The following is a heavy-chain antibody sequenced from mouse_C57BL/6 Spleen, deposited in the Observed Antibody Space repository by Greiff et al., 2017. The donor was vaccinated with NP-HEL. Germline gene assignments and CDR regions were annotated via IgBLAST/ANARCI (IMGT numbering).Heavy chain of an antibody. D-gene: IGHD1-1*01. Sequence: VQLQQSGPVLVKPGASVKMSCKASGYTFTDYYMNWVKQSHGKSLEWIGVINPYNGGTSYNQKFKGKATLTVDKSSSTAYMELNSLTSEDSAVYYCAGGYGSSPYYFDYWGQGTTLTVSS. CDR1: GYTFTDYY. CDR2: INPYNGGT. V-gene: IGHV1-19*01. J-gene: IGHJ2*01. CDR3: AGGYGSSPYYFDY.